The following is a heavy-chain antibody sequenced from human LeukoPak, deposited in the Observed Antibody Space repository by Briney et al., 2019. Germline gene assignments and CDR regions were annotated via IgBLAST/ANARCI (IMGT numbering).Heavy chain of an antibody. D-gene: IGHD1-1*01. V-gene: IGHV1-3*01. CDR2: INAGNGNT. CDR1: GYTFTSYA. CDR3: ARGGQLERRGETLAYYYYGMDV. J-gene: IGHJ6*02. Sequence: GASVKVSCKASGYTFTSYAMHWVRQAPGQRLEWMGWINAGNGNTKYSQKFQGRVTITRDTSASTAYMELSSLRSEDTAVYYCARGGQLERRGETLAYYYYGMDVWGQGTTVTVSS.